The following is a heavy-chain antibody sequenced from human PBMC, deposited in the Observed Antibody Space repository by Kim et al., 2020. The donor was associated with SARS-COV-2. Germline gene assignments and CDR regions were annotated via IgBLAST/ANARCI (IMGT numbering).Heavy chain of an antibody. D-gene: IGHD3-22*01. Sequence: ASVKVSCKASGYTFTGYYMHWVRQAPGQGLEWMGRINPNSGGTNYAQKFQGRVTMTRDTSISTAYMELSRLRSDDTVVYYCARSRITMIGYYGMDVWDQGTTVTVSS. V-gene: IGHV1-2*05. CDR2: INPNSGGT. CDR1: GYTFTGYY. J-gene: IGHJ6*02. CDR3: ARSRITMIGYYGMDV.